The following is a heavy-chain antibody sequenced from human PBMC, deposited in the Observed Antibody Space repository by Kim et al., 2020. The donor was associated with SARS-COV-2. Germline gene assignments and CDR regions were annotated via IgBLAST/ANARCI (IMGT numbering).Heavy chain of an antibody. CDR2: IYYSGST. J-gene: IGHJ6*02. D-gene: IGHD6-13*01. V-gene: IGHV4-39*01. Sequence: SETLSLTCTVSGGSISSSSYYWGWIRQPPGKGLEWIGSIYYSGSTYYNPSLKSRVTISVDTSKNQFSLKLSSVTAADTAVYYCARHVRNDGYSSSWYYEGTSGMDVWGQGTTVTVSS. CDR3: ARHVRNDGYSSSWYYEGTSGMDV. CDR1: GGSISSSSYY.